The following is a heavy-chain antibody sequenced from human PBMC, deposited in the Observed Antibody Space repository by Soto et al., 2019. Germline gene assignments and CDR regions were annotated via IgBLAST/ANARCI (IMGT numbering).Heavy chain of an antibody. CDR1: GYTFTSYD. J-gene: IGHJ3*02. D-gene: IGHD4-17*01. Sequence: ASVKVSCKAAGYTFTSYDSNWVRQATGQGLEWMGWMNPNSGNTGYAQKFQGRVTMTRNTSISTAYMELSSLRSEDTAVYYCARWTTVTTKAAFDIWGQGTMVTVSS. CDR2: MNPNSGNT. CDR3: ARWTTVTTKAAFDI. V-gene: IGHV1-8*01.